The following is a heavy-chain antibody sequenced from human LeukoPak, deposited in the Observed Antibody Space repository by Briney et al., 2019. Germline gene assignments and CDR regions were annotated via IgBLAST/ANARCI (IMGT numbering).Heavy chain of an antibody. CDR3: ARAGRIAVAVPFDP. Sequence: PSETLSLTCAVSGGSISSGGYSWSWIRQPPGKGLEWIGYIYHSGSTYYNPSLKSRVTISVDRSKNQFSLKLSSVTAADTAVYYCARAGRIAVAVPFDPWGQGTLVTVSS. V-gene: IGHV4-30-2*01. CDR1: GGSISSGGYS. CDR2: IYHSGST. D-gene: IGHD6-19*01. J-gene: IGHJ5*02.